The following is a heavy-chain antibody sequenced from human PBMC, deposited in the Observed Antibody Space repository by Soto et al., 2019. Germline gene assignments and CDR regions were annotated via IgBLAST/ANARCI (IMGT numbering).Heavy chain of an antibody. D-gene: IGHD3-10*01. CDR3: ARLAYYYGSGSYYFDN. V-gene: IGHV1-46*03. Sequence: GASVKVSCKASGYTFTSHYMHWVRQAPGQGLEWMGIINPSGGSTSYAQKFQGRVTMTRDTSTSTVYMELSSLRSEDTAVYYCARLAYYYGSGSYYFDNWGQGTLVTSPQ. CDR2: INPSGGST. J-gene: IGHJ4*02. CDR1: GYTFTSHY.